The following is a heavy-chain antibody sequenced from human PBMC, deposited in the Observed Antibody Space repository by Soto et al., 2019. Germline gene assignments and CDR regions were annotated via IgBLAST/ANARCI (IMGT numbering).Heavy chain of an antibody. CDR1: GFNFRLYP. J-gene: IGHJ4*02. D-gene: IGHD3-22*01. CDR3: AKAHTFRFYYFTGGDY. V-gene: IGHV3-23*01. Sequence: GGSLRLSCGASGFNFRLYPMAWVRQAPGKGLEWVSSISGSGGSTFYADSVKGRFTISRDNSKNTLYLQMDTLRAGDSAVYYCAKAHTFRFYYFTGGDYWGQGTLVTVSS. CDR2: ISGSGGST.